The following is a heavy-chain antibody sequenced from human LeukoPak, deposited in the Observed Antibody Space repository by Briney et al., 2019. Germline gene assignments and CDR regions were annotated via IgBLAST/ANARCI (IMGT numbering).Heavy chain of an antibody. D-gene: IGHD4-17*01. J-gene: IGHJ4*02. V-gene: IGHV1-69*13. CDR2: IIPIFGTA. CDR3: ARAERRGSYGDYVGY. CDR1: GGTFSSYA. Sequence: ASVKVSCKASGGTFSSYAISWVRQAPGQGLEWMGGIIPIFGTANYAQKFQGGVTITADESTSTAYMELSSLRSEDTAVYYCARAERRGSYGDYVGYWGQGTLVTVSS.